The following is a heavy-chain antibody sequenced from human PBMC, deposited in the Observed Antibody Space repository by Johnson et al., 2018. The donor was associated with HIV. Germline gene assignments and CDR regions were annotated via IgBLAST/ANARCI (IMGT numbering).Heavy chain of an antibody. CDR1: GFTFSSHD. D-gene: IGHD3-16*01. CDR2: ISYDGSNQ. CDR3: AKPPSMGADAFDI. J-gene: IGHJ3*02. V-gene: IGHV3-30*18. Sequence: QVQLVESGGGVVQPGRSLRVSCGASGFTFSSHDMHWVRQAPGKGLEWVAVISYDGSNQYCADSVKGRFTISRDNSNKTVYLQMNSLGPEDTAGYYCAKPPSMGADAFDIWGQGTMVTVSS.